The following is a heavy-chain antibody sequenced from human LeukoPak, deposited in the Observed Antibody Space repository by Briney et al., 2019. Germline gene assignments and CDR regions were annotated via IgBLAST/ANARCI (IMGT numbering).Heavy chain of an antibody. Sequence: SETLSLTCTVSGGSIGSSAYSWGWIRQPPGKGLEWIGSISYTGTTYYNPSLKSRVTISLNTSKNQFSLKLSSVTAADTAVYYCAGVRKNSSGRKWFDPWGQGTLVTVSS. CDR3: AGVRKNSSGRKWFDP. D-gene: IGHD6-19*01. V-gene: IGHV4-39*01. CDR1: GGSIGSSAYS. CDR2: ISYTGTT. J-gene: IGHJ5*02.